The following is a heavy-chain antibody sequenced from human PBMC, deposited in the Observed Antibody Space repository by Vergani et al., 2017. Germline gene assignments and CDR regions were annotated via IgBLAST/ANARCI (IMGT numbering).Heavy chain of an antibody. CDR3: AKDLGTSSGGGWFNP. CDR2: ISWNSNSI. V-gene: IGHV3-9*02. CDR1: GFTSAGYA. J-gene: IGHJ5*02. D-gene: IGHD3-10*01. Sequence: EVQLEESGGGLVLPGRSLRLSCVASGFTSAGYAIHWVRQAPGKGLEWVSGISWNSNSIGYADSVKGRFTISRDNAKNSLYLQMNSLRAEDTALYYCAKDLGTSSGGGWFNPWGQGTRVTVSS.